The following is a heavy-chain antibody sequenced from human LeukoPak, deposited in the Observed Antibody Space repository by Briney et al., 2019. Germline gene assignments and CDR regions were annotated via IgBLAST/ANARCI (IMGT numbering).Heavy chain of an antibody. V-gene: IGHV3-23*01. CDR3: ARDYYDTSGYYYGAY. CDR1: GFTFSSYA. J-gene: IGHJ4*02. CDR2: ISGSGGST. Sequence: GGSLRLSCAASGFTFSSYAMSWVRQAPGKGLEWVSAISGSGGSTYYADSVKGRFTISRDNARNSLYLQMNSLRAEDTAVYFCARDYYDTSGYYYGAYWGQGTLVTISS. D-gene: IGHD3-22*01.